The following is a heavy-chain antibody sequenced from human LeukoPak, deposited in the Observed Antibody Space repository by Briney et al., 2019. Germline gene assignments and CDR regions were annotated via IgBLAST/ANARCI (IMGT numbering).Heavy chain of an antibody. CDR1: GGSFSGYY. V-gene: IGHV4-34*01. J-gene: IGHJ4*01. D-gene: IGHD6-13*01. CDR3: ARRLVWVAAGLDY. Sequence: PSETLSLTCAVYGGSFSGYYWSWIRQPPGKGLGWIGEINHSGSTNYNPSLKSRVTISVDTSKNQFSLKLSSVTAADTAVYYCARRLVWVAAGLDYWGQGTLVTVSS. CDR2: INHSGST.